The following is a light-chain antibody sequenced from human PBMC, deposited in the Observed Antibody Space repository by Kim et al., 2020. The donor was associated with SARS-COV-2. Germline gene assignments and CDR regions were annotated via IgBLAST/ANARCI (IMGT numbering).Light chain of an antibody. CDR1: SSDIGGYNY. V-gene: IGLV2-14*03. J-gene: IGLJ2*01. Sequence: GQSITIFCTGTSSDIGGYNYVSWYQQHPGKAPKLMIYDVNNRPSGVSNRFSGSKSGNTASLTISGLQADDESDYYCSSYTSTSTQVFGGGTQLTVL. CDR2: DVN. CDR3: SSYTSTSTQV.